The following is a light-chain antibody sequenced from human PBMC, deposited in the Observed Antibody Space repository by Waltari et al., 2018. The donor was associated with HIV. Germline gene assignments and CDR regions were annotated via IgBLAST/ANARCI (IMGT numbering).Light chain of an antibody. V-gene: IGKV1-39*01. CDR2: AAS. CDR1: QAITNN. J-gene: IGKJ3*01. CDR3: QQSYTTPLT. Sequence: DIQMTQSPSSLSASVGDIVTITCRAGQAITNNLNWYQQKVGRAPQLLIYAASNLQTGVPSRFSGSASGTDVTLTISSLQPEDFATYYCQQSYTTPLTFGPGTKVDV.